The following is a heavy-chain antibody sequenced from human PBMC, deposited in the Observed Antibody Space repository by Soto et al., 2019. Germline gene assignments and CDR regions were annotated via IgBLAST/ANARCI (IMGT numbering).Heavy chain of an antibody. CDR1: GGSISSGGYY. CDR2: IYYSGST. J-gene: IGHJ5*02. V-gene: IGHV4-31*03. CDR3: ARFAERGMDYYDSSGYYLGRVDNWFDP. D-gene: IGHD3-22*01. Sequence: PSETLSLTCTVSGGSISSGGYYWSWIRQHPGKGLEWIGYIYYSGSTYYNPSLKSRVTISVDTSKNQFSLKLSSVTAADTAVYYCARFAERGMDYYDSSGYYLGRVDNWFDPWGQGTLVTVSS.